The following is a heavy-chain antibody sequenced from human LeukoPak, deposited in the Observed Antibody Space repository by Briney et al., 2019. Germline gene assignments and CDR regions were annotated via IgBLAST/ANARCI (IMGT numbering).Heavy chain of an antibody. Sequence: GRSLRLSCAASGFTFSSYGMHWVRQAPGKGLEWVAVISYDGSNKYYADSVKGRFTISRDNSKNTLYLQMNRLRAEDTAVYYCAKDRSSSWSPDHWGQGTLVTVSS. CDR1: GFTFSSYG. CDR3: AKDRSSSWSPDH. J-gene: IGHJ4*02. V-gene: IGHV3-30*18. D-gene: IGHD6-13*01. CDR2: ISYDGSNK.